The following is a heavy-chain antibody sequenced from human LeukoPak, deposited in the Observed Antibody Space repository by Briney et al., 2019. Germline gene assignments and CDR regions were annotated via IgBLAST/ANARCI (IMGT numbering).Heavy chain of an antibody. CDR1: GFTFGSYD. V-gene: IGHV3-48*01. Sequence: GSLRLSCAASGFTFGSYDMNWVRQAPGKGLEWVSYISSSSSTIYYADSVRGRFTISRDNAKNSLYLQMNSLGAEDTAVYYCARDLVNDSISGWGQGTLVTVSS. CDR2: ISSSSSTI. J-gene: IGHJ4*02. D-gene: IGHD3-22*01. CDR3: ARDLVNDSISG.